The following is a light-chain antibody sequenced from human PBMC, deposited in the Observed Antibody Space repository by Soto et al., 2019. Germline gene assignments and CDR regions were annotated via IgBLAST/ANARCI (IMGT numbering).Light chain of an antibody. CDR1: QYINTR. CDR3: QQRSSAIT. V-gene: IGKV3-11*01. CDR2: DAS. J-gene: IGKJ5*01. Sequence: EIVLTQSPATLSSFPVDRVTLSCRASQYINTRLAWYQHRPGQAPRLLIYDASNRATGIPARFSGRGSGTDFTLTISSLEPEDFAVYYCQQRSSAITFGQGTRLEIK.